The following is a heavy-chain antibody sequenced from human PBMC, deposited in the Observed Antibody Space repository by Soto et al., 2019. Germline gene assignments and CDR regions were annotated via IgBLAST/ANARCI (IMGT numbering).Heavy chain of an antibody. CDR3: ARKNGVLDAFDI. Sequence: QVQLQESGPGLVKPSDTLSHTCAVPGYSIRSSNWWGWIRQPPGKGLEWIGYIYYSGRTYYNPSLKSPVTMSVDTSKNQFSLKLSSVTAVDTAVYYCARKNGVLDAFDIWGQGTMVTVSS. CDR2: IYYSGRT. V-gene: IGHV4-28*01. CDR1: GYSIRSSNW. D-gene: IGHD4-17*01. J-gene: IGHJ3*02.